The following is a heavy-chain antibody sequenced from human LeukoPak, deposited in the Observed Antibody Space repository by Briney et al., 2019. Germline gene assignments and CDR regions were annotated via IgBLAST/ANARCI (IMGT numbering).Heavy chain of an antibody. D-gene: IGHD3-16*01. J-gene: IGHJ6*03. CDR3: ARRMGRGLGERYYYYHYMDA. V-gene: IGHV4-39*07. CDR2: IYYTGST. Sequence: SETLSLTCTLSGGSISSSYYNWGWIRQPPGKGLEWIVTIYYTGSTSYNPSLKTRFPISVDTSKTPFSLKLSSVTAADTAMYYCARRMGRGLGERYYYYHYMDAGAKGPRSPSP. CDR1: GGSISSSYYN.